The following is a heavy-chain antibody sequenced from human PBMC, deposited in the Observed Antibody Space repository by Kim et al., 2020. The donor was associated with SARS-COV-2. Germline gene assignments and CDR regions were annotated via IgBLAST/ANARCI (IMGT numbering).Heavy chain of an antibody. D-gene: IGHD5-12*01. CDR2: ISGSGGST. CDR1: GFTFSSYA. V-gene: IGHV3-23*01. CDR3: AGFRVATYYYYGMDV. Sequence: GGSLRLSCAASGFTFSSYAMSWVRQAPGKGLEWVSAISGSGGSTYYADSVKGRFTISRDNSKNTLYLQMNSLRAEDTAVYYCAGFRVATYYYYGMDVWGQGTTVTVSS. J-gene: IGHJ6*02.